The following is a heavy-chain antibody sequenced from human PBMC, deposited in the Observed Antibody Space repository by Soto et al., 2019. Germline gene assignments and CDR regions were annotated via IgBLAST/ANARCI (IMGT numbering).Heavy chain of an antibody. Sequence: SETVSLTCAVYGGSISDYYWSWIRQPPGKGLEWIGEIDHSGTTNYNPSLKSRATISVDTSKKQFSLKLSSVTAADTAVYYCARSMGITIFGVVIIGGYGMDVWGQGTTVTVSS. J-gene: IGHJ6*02. CDR2: IDHSGTT. CDR3: ARSMGITIFGVVIIGGYGMDV. V-gene: IGHV4-34*01. D-gene: IGHD3-3*01. CDR1: GGSISDYY.